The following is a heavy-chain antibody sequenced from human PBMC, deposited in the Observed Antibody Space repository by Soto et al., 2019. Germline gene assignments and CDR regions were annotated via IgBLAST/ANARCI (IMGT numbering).Heavy chain of an antibody. CDR3: AKDTGGSGIYYFDY. Sequence: GGSLRLSCAASGFTFDDYTMHWVRQAPGKGLEWVSLISWDGGSTYYADSVKGRFTISRDNSKNSLYLQMNSLRTEDTALYYCAKDTGGSGIYYFDYWGQGTLVTVSS. D-gene: IGHD6-19*01. V-gene: IGHV3-43*01. CDR1: GFTFDDYT. J-gene: IGHJ4*02. CDR2: ISWDGGST.